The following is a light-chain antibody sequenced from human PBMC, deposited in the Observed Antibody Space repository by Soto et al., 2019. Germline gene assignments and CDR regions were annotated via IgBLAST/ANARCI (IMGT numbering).Light chain of an antibody. J-gene: IGKJ2*01. CDR1: QSVSSN. Sequence: EIVMTQSPATLSVSPGERATLSCRASQSVSSNLAWYQQKPGQAPRLLIYGASTRATGIPARFSGSGSGTEFTLTISSLQSEDVAVYYCQQYKNWYTFGQGTKLEIK. CDR3: QQYKNWYT. V-gene: IGKV3-15*01. CDR2: GAS.